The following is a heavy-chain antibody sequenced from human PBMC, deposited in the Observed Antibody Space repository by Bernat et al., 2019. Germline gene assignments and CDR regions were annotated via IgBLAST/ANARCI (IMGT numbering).Heavy chain of an antibody. CDR2: IKQDGSEK. Sequence: EVQLVESGGGLVQPGGSLRLSCAASGFTFSSYWMSWVRQAPGKGLEWVANIKQDGSEKYYVDSVKGRFTISRDNAKNSLYLQMNSLRAEDMAVYYCASGVVVIDAFDIWGQGTMVTVSS. V-gene: IGHV3-7*01. CDR1: GFTFSSYW. D-gene: IGHD2-21*01. J-gene: IGHJ3*02. CDR3: ASGVVVIDAFDI.